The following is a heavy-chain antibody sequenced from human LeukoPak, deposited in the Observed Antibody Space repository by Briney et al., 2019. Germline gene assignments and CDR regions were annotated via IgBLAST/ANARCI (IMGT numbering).Heavy chain of an antibody. Sequence: SETLSLTCAVYGGSFSGYYWSWIRQPPGKGLEWIGEINHSGSTNYNPSLKSRVTISVDTSKNQFSLKLSSVTAADTAVYYCARKYYDYVWGSYRYTAGFDTWGQGTLVTVSS. V-gene: IGHV4-34*01. D-gene: IGHD3-16*02. J-gene: IGHJ5*02. CDR3: ARKYYDYVWGSYRYTAGFDT. CDR2: INHSGST. CDR1: GGSFSGYY.